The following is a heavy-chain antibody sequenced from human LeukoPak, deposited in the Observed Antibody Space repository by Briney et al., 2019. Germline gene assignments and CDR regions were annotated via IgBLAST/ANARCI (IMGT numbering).Heavy chain of an antibody. V-gene: IGHV3-33*01. CDR2: VWHDGSNR. Sequence: GRSLRLTCTAPGFTFSSYAIHWIRQAPGKGLEWVALVWHDGSNRYYADSVKGRFTISRDNSKNTVYLQMNSLRAEDTAVYYCARELFGSGSCPDYWGQGTLVTVSS. J-gene: IGHJ4*02. D-gene: IGHD3-10*01. CDR3: ARELFGSGSCPDY. CDR1: GFTFSSYA.